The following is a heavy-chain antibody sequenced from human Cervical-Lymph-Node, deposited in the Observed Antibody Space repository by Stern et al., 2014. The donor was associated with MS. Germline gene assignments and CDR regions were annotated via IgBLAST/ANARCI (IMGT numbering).Heavy chain of an antibody. J-gene: IGHJ5*02. CDR1: GFTFGDYA. Sequence: VQLVESGGGLVKPGRSLRLSCTASGFTFGDYAMSWFRQAPGKGLAWVGFIRSKAYGGTTEHAASVKGRFTISRDDSKSIAYLQMNSLKTEDTAVYYCTTSIFGVVALGWFDPWGQGTLVTVSS. D-gene: IGHD3-3*01. V-gene: IGHV3-49*05. CDR3: TTSIFGVVALGWFDP. CDR2: IRSKAYGGTT.